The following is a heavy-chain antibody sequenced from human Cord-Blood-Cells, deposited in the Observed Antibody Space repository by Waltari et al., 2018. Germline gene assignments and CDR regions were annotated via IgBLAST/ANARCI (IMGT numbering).Heavy chain of an antibody. Sequence: QVQLVQSGAEVKKPGASVKVSCKASGYTFTGYYMHWVRQAPGQGLEWMGWINPNSGGTNYAQKFQGRVTMTRDTSISTAYMELSRLGSDDTAVYYCARAPPRSGYDPPSDYWGQGTLVTVSS. J-gene: IGHJ4*02. CDR2: INPNSGGT. CDR1: GYTFTGYY. V-gene: IGHV1-2*02. D-gene: IGHD5-12*01. CDR3: ARAPPRSGYDPPSDY.